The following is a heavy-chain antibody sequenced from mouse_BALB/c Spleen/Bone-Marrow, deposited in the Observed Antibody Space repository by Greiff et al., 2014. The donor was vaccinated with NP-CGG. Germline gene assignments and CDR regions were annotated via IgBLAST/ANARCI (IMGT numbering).Heavy chain of an antibody. Sequence: LQESGAELVKPGASVKLSCKTSGYTFTSYWIQWVKQRPGQGLGWIGEIFPGTGTTYYNEKFKGKATLTIKTSSSTAYMQRSSLTSEDSAVYFCASRDSSGYVPDYWGQGTTLTVSS. D-gene: IGHD3-2*01. CDR1: GYTFTSYW. CDR2: IFPGTGTT. J-gene: IGHJ2*01. V-gene: IGHV1S132*01. CDR3: ASRDSSGYVPDY.